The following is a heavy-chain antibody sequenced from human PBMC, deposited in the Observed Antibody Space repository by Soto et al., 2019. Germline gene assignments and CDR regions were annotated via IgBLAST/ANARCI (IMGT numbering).Heavy chain of an antibody. CDR3: ARGGQDFWSGPFDY. CDR2: IDNSGST. CDR1: GGSISNYF. V-gene: IGHV4-4*07. Sequence: SEPLSLTYTVSGGSISNYFGNWIRQPAGKGLEWIGRIDNSGSTNYNPSLKSRITMSADTSRNQFSLKLNSVTAADTAVYYCARGGQDFWSGPFDYWGQGALVTVSS. J-gene: IGHJ4*02. D-gene: IGHD3-3*01.